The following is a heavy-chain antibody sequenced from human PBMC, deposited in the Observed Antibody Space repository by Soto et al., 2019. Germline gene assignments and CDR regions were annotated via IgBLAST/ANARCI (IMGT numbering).Heavy chain of an antibody. CDR3: ARSGGDGSGTYYRHYFDY. J-gene: IGHJ4*01. D-gene: IGHD3-10*01. V-gene: IGHV4-4*02. Sequence: SETLSLTCAVSSGSISSSNWWSWVRQPPGKGLEWIGEIYHSGSTNYNPSLKSRVTISVDKSKNQFSLKLDSVTAADTAVYYCARSGGDGSGTYYRHYFDYWGHGNLVTVSS. CDR1: SGSISSSNW. CDR2: IYHSGST.